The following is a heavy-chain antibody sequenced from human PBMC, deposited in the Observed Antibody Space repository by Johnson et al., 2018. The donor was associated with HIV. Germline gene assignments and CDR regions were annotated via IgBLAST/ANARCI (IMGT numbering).Heavy chain of an antibody. CDR3: AKDLFLEDDFWSGYLFSAFDI. J-gene: IGHJ3*02. D-gene: IGHD3-3*01. CDR2: ISGSGVNS. Sequence: VQLVESGGGLVQPGGSLRLSCTASGFTFTTYAMNWVRQAPGKGLEWVSTISGSGVNSQYADSVKGRFTISRDNSKNTLYLQMNSLRAEDTAIYYCAKDLFLEDDFWSGYLFSAFDIWGQGTMVTVSS. V-gene: IGHV3-23*04. CDR1: GFTFTTYA.